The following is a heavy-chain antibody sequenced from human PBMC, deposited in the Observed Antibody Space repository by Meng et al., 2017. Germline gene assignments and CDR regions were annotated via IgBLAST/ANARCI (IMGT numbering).Heavy chain of an antibody. D-gene: IGHD3-22*01. CDR2: IIPIFGTA. J-gene: IGHJ4*02. CDR3: ASRYYYDSSGYYPNRRYYFDY. V-gene: IGHV1-69*06. Sequence: VQLGESWGEVKKPGSSVKVSCKASGGTFSSYAISWVRQAPGQGLEWMGGIIPIFGTANYAQKFQGRVTITADKSTSTAYMELSSLRSKDTAVYYCASRYYYDSSGYYPNRRYYFDYWGQGTLVTVSS. CDR1: GGTFSSYA.